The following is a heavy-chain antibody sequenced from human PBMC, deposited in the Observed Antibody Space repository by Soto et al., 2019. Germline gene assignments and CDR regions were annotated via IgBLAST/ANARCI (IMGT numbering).Heavy chain of an antibody. D-gene: IGHD6-6*01. CDR3: ARDLEYSSSSGYYYYGMDV. CDR2: INPNSGGT. Sequence: ASVKVSCKASGYTFTGYYMHWVRQAPGQGLEWMGWINPNSGGTNYAQKFQGWVTMTRDTSISTAYMELSRLRSDDTAVYYCARDLEYSSSSGYYYYGMDVWGQGTTVTVSS. CDR1: GYTFTGYY. V-gene: IGHV1-2*04. J-gene: IGHJ6*02.